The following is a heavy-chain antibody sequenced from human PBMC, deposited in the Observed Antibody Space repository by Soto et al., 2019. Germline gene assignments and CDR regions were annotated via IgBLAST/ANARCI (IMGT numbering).Heavy chain of an antibody. CDR1: GFTFSNYA. Sequence: GGALRLSCTASGFTFSNYAMNWVRQAPGKGLEWVSAISGSGGSTYYADSVKGRFTISRDNSRNTLYLQMNSLRAEDTAVYYCAKDLRRGFSAYDADYYYYGMDVWGQGTTVTVSS. CDR3: AKDLRRGFSAYDADYYYYGMDV. CDR2: ISGSGGST. J-gene: IGHJ6*02. V-gene: IGHV3-23*01. D-gene: IGHD5-12*01.